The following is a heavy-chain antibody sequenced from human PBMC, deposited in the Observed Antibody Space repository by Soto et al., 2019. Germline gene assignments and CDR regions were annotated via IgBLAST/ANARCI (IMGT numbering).Heavy chain of an antibody. CDR3: TTPYYDTSGYCASDI. CDR2: IKSKTDGGTT. CDR1: GFTFSNAW. V-gene: IGHV3-15*01. Sequence: PGGSLRLSCAASGFTFSNAWMSWVRKAPGKGLEWVGRIKSKTDGGTTDYAAPVKGRFTISRDDSKNTLYLQMNSLKTEDTAVYYCTTPYYDTSGYCASDIWGQGTMVTVSS. J-gene: IGHJ3*02. D-gene: IGHD3-22*01.